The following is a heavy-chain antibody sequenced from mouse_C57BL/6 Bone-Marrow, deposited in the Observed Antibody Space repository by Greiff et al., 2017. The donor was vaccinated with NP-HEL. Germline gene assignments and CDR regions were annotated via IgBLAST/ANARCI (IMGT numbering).Heavy chain of an antibody. CDR1: GYTFTSYW. CDR2: IDPSDSYT. Sequence: QVQLQQPGAELVMPGASVKLSCKASGYTFTSYWMHWVKQRPGQGLEWIGEIDPSDSYTNYNQKFKGKSTLTVDKSYSTAYMQLSSLTAEDTAVYYCARSPSSYWYFDVWGTGTTVTVSS. CDR3: ARSPSSYWYFDV. D-gene: IGHD2-10*02. J-gene: IGHJ1*03. V-gene: IGHV1-69*01.